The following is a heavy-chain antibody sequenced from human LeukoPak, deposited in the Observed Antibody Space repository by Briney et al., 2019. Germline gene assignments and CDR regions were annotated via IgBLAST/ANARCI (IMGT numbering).Heavy chain of an antibody. CDR3: ARGPPSYYYMDV. CDR1: GYTFTTNY. CDR2: INPSGGST. V-gene: IGHV1-46*01. J-gene: IGHJ6*03. Sequence: ASVKVSCKASGYTFTTNYIHWVRQAPGQGLEWMGTINPSGGSTGYAQKFQGRVTMTRDMSTSTVYMELSSLRSEDTAVYYCARGPPSYYYMDVWGKGTTVTVSS.